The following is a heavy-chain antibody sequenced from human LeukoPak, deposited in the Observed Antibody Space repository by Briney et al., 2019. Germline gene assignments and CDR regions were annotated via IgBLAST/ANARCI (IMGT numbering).Heavy chain of an antibody. Sequence: PSETLSLTCAVYGGSFSGYYWSWIRQPPGKGLEWSGEINHSGSTNYNPSLKSRVTISVDTSKNQFSLKLSSVTAADTAVYYCASTDGHYYGSGSYHWDWFDPWGQGTLVTVSS. D-gene: IGHD3-10*01. CDR2: INHSGST. CDR1: GGSFSGYY. V-gene: IGHV4-34*01. J-gene: IGHJ5*02. CDR3: ASTDGHYYGSGSYHWDWFDP.